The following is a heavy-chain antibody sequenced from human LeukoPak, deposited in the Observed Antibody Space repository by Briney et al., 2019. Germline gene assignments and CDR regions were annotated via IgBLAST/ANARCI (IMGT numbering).Heavy chain of an antibody. D-gene: IGHD3-3*01. CDR3: ARDGGTIFGVVIPDY. V-gene: IGHV1-46*01. CDR2: INPSGGST. J-gene: IGHJ4*02. CDR1: GYTFTSYY. Sequence: ASVKVSCKASGYTFTSYYMHWVRQATGQGLEWMGIINPSGGSTSYAQKFQGRVTMTRDTSTSTVYMELSSLRSEDTAVYYCARDGGTIFGVVIPDYWGQGTLVTVSS.